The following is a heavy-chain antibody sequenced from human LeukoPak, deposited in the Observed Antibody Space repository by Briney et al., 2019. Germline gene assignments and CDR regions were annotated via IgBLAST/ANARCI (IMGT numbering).Heavy chain of an antibody. J-gene: IGHJ6*03. Sequence: SETLSITCTVSGGSISSYYWSWIRQPPGKGLEWIGNIYYSGSTNYNPSLKSRVTISVDTSKNQFSLKLSSVTAADTAVYYCTRGSIAYYYMDVWGKGTTVTISS. D-gene: IGHD3-22*01. CDR1: GGSISSYY. CDR3: TRGSIAYYYMDV. V-gene: IGHV4-59*01. CDR2: IYYSGST.